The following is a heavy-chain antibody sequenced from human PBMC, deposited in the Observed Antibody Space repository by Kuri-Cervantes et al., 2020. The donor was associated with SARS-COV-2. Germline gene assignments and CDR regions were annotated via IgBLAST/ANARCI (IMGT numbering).Heavy chain of an antibody. V-gene: IGHV4-39*01. CDR3: AGFYYYDSRGFVANYYYMDV. J-gene: IGHJ6*03. CDR1: GGSISSSSYY. CDR2: MYYSGST. D-gene: IGHD3-22*01. Sequence: GSLRLSCTVSGGSISSSSYYWGWIRQPPGKGLEWIGSMYYSGSTYYNPSLKSRLTISVDTSKNQFSLKLSSVTAADTAVYYCAGFYYYDSRGFVANYYYMDVWGKGTTVTVSS.